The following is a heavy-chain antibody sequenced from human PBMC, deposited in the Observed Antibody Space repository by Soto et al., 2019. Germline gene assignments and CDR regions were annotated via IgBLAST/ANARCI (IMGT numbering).Heavy chain of an antibody. CDR3: AKVRGATIYYYYGMDV. CDR2: ICDDGTST. D-gene: IGHD1-26*01. CDR1: GFTFRNYW. J-gene: IGHJ6*02. Sequence: GGSLRLSCAASGFTFRNYWMHWVRQGPGQGLVWVSRICDDGTSTNYADSVKGRFTISRDNSKNTLYLQMNSLRAEDTAVYYCAKVRGATIYYYYGMDVWGQGTTVTVSS. V-gene: IGHV3-74*01.